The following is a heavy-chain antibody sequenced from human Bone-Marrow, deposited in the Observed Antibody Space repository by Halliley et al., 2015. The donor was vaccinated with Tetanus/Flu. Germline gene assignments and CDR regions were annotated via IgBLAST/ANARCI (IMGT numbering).Heavy chain of an antibody. Sequence: SLRLSCAASGFTFSSYCMSWVRQAPGKGLEWVSYISSSSVYIYYADSVKGRFTISRDNAKNSLYLQMNSLRAEDTAVYYCASDLSGYSNFWGGSCSWGPGALVAVSS. J-gene: IGHJ4*02. CDR2: ISSSSVYI. D-gene: IGHD3-3*01. V-gene: IGHV3-21*01. CDR3: ASDLSGYSNFWGGSCS. CDR1: GFTFSSYC.